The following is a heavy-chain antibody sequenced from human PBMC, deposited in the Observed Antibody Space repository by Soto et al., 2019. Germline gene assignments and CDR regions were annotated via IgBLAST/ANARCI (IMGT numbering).Heavy chain of an antibody. CDR1: GASISGYH. D-gene: IGHD3-16*01. V-gene: IGHV4-59*08. Sequence: SETLSLTCTVSGASISGYHWSWIRQFPGKELECLGYISYSGATNYNPSLKSRVTMSIDTSKNQFSLKLSFLTAADTAVYYCARHPEGGSDYWGQGTLVTVSS. J-gene: IGHJ4*02. CDR3: ARHPEGGSDY. CDR2: ISYSGAT.